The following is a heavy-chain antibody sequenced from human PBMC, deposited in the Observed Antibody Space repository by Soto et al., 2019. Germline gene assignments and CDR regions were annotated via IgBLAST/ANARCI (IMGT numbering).Heavy chain of an antibody. CDR3: ARQGSSWANWFDP. J-gene: IGHJ5*02. V-gene: IGHV4-39*01. CDR1: GGSISSSSYY. D-gene: IGHD6-13*01. Sequence: SETLSLTCTVSGGSISSSSYYWGWIRQPPGKGLEWIGSIYYSGSTYYNPSLKSRVTISVDTSKNQFSLKLSSVTAADTAVYYCARQGSSWANWFDPWGQGPLVTVSS. CDR2: IYYSGST.